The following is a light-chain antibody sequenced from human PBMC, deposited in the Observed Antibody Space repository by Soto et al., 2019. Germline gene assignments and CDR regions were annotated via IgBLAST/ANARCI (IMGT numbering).Light chain of an antibody. Sequence: DIQMTQFPSTLSASVGDRVTITCQASQSLNNWLAWYQQKPGNAPKLLIYKASNLESGVPSRFSGSGSGTEFTLTISSLQPDDLATYYCQQYNSYSWTFGQGTKVEIK. CDR1: QSLNNW. J-gene: IGKJ1*01. CDR3: QQYNSYSWT. V-gene: IGKV1-5*03. CDR2: KAS.